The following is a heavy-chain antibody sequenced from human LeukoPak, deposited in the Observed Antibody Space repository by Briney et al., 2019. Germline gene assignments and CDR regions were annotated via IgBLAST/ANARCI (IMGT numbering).Heavy chain of an antibody. CDR1: GFTCSSYA. Sequence: AGSLRLSCAASGFTCSSYAMSWVRPAPGKGLKWVSATSGSGGSSYYADSVKVRFTISRDNSKNTLYLQMNSLRAEDTAVYYCAKDPRRYCSGGSCSGLDYWGQGTLVTVSS. J-gene: IGHJ4*02. CDR2: TSGSGGSS. D-gene: IGHD2-15*01. CDR3: AKDPRRYCSGGSCSGLDY. V-gene: IGHV3-23*01.